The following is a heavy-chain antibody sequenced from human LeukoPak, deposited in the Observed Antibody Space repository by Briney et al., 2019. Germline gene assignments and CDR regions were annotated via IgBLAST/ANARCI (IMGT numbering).Heavy chain of an antibody. CDR1: GGSISSSNW. V-gene: IGHV4-4*02. D-gene: IGHD3-22*01. Sequence: SETLSLTCAVSGGSISSSNWWSWVRQPPGKGLEWIGEIYHSGSTNYNPSLKSRVTISVDTSKNQFSLKLSSVTAADTAVYYCARVVRYYYDSSGYRDAFDIWGQGTMVTVSS. CDR3: ARVVRYYYDSSGYRDAFDI. J-gene: IGHJ3*02. CDR2: IYHSGST.